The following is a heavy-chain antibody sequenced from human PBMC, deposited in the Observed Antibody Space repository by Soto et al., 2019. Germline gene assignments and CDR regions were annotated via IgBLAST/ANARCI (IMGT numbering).Heavy chain of an antibody. CDR3: ASNTDSSGYKLTWFDP. D-gene: IGHD3-22*01. Sequence: SVKVSCKASGGTFSSYAISWVRQAPGQGLEWMGGIIPIFGTANYAQKFQGRVTITADESTSTAYMELSSLRSEDTAVYYCASNTDSSGYKLTWFDPWGQGTLVTVSS. CDR2: IIPIFGTA. CDR1: GGTFSSYA. V-gene: IGHV1-69*13. J-gene: IGHJ5*02.